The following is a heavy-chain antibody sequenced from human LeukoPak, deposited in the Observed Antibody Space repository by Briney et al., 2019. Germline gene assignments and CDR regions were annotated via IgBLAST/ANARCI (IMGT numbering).Heavy chain of an antibody. Sequence: GGSLRLSCAASGFTFSSYSMNWVRQAPGKGLEWVSYITSSSNSIHYADSVKGRFTISRDNAKNSLFLQMNSLRDEDTAVYYCARSRTAMVPFDCWGQGTLVTVSS. CDR3: ARSRTAMVPFDC. D-gene: IGHD5-18*01. CDR1: GFTFSSYS. J-gene: IGHJ4*02. V-gene: IGHV3-48*02. CDR2: ITSSSNSI.